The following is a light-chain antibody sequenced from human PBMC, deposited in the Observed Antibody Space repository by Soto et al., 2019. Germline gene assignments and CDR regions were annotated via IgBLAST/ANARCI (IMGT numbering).Light chain of an antibody. V-gene: IGLV1-47*01. Sequence: VLTQPPSASGTPGQGVTISCSGSTSNIGSNYVYWYQQLPGTAPKLLIYRNNQRPSGVPDRFSGSKSGTSASLAISGLRSDDEADYFCATWDDSLNGLYVFGTGTKVTVL. CDR2: RNN. CDR3: ATWDDSLNGLYV. J-gene: IGLJ1*01. CDR1: TSNIGSNY.